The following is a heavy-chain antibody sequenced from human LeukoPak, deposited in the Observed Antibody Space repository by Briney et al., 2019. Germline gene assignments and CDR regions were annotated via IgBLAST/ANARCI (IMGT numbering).Heavy chain of an antibody. CDR2: IVGSGDST. V-gene: IGHV3-23*01. CDR1: GFTFGVYA. D-gene: IGHD3-10*01. J-gene: IGHJ6*03. CDR3: ATPAPHGSDPSLYYYYMDV. Sequence: RPGGSLRLSCAASGFTFGVYAMSWVRQAPGKGLEWISTIVGSGDSTWYADSVKGRFSISRDNSKNTLYLQMNSLRTEDTAVYYCATPAPHGSDPSLYYYYMDVWGKGTTVTISS.